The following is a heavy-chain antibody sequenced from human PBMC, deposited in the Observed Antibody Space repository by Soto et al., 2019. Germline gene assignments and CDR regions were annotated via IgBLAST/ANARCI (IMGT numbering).Heavy chain of an antibody. J-gene: IGHJ6*01. CDR3: AKDQVDSYYYGMDV. V-gene: IGHV3-23*01. Sequence: GGSLRLSCEASGFTFSTYAMNWVRQAPGKGLEWVAGISGSGGSTYYEDSVKGRFTISRDNSKNTLYLQMNSLRVEDTAVYYCAKDQVDSYYYGMDVWGQATTVTVSS. CDR2: ISGSGGST. CDR1: GFTFSTYA. D-gene: IGHD2-15*01.